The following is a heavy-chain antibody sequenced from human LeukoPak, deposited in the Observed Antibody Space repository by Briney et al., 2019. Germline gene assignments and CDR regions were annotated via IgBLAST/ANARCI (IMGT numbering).Heavy chain of an antibody. CDR1: GFTFSNYG. J-gene: IGHJ6*03. CDR2: ISGSGGRT. V-gene: IGHV3-23*01. D-gene: IGHD1-26*01. CDR3: AKDDSGGYYPYYYYMDV. Sequence: GGSLRLSCAVSGFTFSNYGMSWVRQAPGKGLEWVSTISGSGGRTYYADSVKGRFTISRDNSKNTLYLQMNSLRAEDTAVYYCAKDDSGGYYPYYYYMDVWGKGTTVTISS.